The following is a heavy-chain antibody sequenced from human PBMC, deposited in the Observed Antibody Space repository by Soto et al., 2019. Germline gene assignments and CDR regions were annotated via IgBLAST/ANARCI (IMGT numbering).Heavy chain of an antibody. V-gene: IGHV3-53*01. J-gene: IGHJ6*02. CDR3: ARAGAITMVRGYYGMDV. CDR1: GFTVSNNY. CDR2: IYSGGYT. D-gene: IGHD3-10*01. Sequence: PGGSLRLSCAVSGFTVSNNYMSWVRQAPGKGLEGVSVIYSGGYTAYGDSVKGRFTISRDNSKNTLYLQMNSLRAEDTAVYYCARAGAITMVRGYYGMDVWGQGTTVTVSS.